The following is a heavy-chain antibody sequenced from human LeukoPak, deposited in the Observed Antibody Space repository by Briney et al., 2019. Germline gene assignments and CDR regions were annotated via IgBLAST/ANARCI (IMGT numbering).Heavy chain of an antibody. CDR1: GGSFSGYY. V-gene: IGHV4-34*01. CDR3: ARPGRVRGVIVDYYYYHYMDV. J-gene: IGHJ6*03. D-gene: IGHD3-10*01. Sequence: SETLSLTCAVYGGSFSGYYWSWIRQPPGKGLEWIGEINHSGSTNYNPSLKSRVTISVDTSKNQISLKLSSVTAADTAVYYCARPGRVRGVIVDYYYYHYMDVWGKGTTVTVSS. CDR2: INHSGST.